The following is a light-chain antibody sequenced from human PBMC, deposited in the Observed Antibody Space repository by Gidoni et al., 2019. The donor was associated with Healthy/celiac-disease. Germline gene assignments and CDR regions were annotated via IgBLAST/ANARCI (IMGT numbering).Light chain of an antibody. CDR1: KLGDKY. V-gene: IGLV3-1*01. Sequence: YELTQPPSVSVSPGQTASITCSGDKLGDKYACWYQQKPGQSPVLVIYQDSKRPSGIPERFSGSNSGNTATLTISGTQAMDEADYYCQAWDSSTVVFGGGTKLTVL. J-gene: IGLJ2*01. CDR3: QAWDSSTVV. CDR2: QDS.